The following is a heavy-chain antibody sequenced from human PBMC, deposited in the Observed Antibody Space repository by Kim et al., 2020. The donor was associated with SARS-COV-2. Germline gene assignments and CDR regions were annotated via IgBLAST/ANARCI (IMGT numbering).Heavy chain of an antibody. CDR1: GYTFTGYY. J-gene: IGHJ4*02. CDR2: INPNSGGT. CDR3: ARAISGSYGYFDS. D-gene: IGHD1-26*01. V-gene: IGHV1-2*06. Sequence: ASVKVSCKASGYTFTGYYMHWVRQAPGQGLEWMGRINPNSGGTNYAQKFQGRVTMTRDTSISTAYMELSRLRSDDTAVYYCARAISGSYGYFDSWGQGTLVTVSS.